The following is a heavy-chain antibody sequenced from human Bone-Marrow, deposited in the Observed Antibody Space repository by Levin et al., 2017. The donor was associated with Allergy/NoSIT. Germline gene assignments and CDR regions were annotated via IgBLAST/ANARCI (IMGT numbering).Heavy chain of an antibody. CDR3: TRDPWGV. J-gene: IGHJ6*02. Sequence: SCAASGFTFINYWIHWVRQAPGQGLVWVSRVDNDGNIKLYADSVKGRFTISRDNAKNTVYLQMNSLRVEDTAVYFCTRDPWGVWGQGTTVTVSS. CDR1: GFTFINYW. V-gene: IGHV3-74*01. CDR2: VDNDGNIK. D-gene: IGHD3-16*01.